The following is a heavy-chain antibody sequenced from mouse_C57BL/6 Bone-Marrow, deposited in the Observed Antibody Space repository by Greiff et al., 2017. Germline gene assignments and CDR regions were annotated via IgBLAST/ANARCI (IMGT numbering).Heavy chain of an antibody. Sequence: QVQLKESGPGLVQPSQSLSITCTVSGFSLTSYGVHWVRQSPGKGLEWLGVIWRGGSTDYNAAFMSRLSITKDNSKRQVFFKMNSLQADDTAIYYCAKNSYYSNWVAYWGQGTLVTVSA. V-gene: IGHV2-5*01. J-gene: IGHJ3*01. CDR1: GFSLTSYG. CDR2: IWRGGST. D-gene: IGHD2-5*01. CDR3: AKNSYYSNWVAY.